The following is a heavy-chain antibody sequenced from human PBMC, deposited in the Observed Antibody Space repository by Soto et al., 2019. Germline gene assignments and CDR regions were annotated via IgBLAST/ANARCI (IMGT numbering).Heavy chain of an antibody. D-gene: IGHD3-10*01. Sequence: SVKVSCKASGGTFSSYAISWVRQAPGQELEWMGGIIPIFGTANYAQKFQGRVTITADESTSTAYMELSSLRSEDTAVYYCARITYGSGSNPYYYYGMDVWGQGTTVTVSS. J-gene: IGHJ6*02. CDR2: IIPIFGTA. CDR1: GGTFSSYA. V-gene: IGHV1-69*13. CDR3: ARITYGSGSNPYYYYGMDV.